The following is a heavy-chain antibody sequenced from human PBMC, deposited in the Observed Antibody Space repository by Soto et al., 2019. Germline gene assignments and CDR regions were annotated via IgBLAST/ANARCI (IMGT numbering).Heavy chain of an antibody. D-gene: IGHD3-3*01. J-gene: IGHJ6*02. CDR3: ARLYYDYV. V-gene: IGHV3-48*02. CDR2: VSLDSDTI. CDR1: GYDFRTYS. Sequence: GGSLRLSCRASGYDFRTYSMNWVRQAPGQGLEWIAYVSLDSDTIQYADSVKGRFTISRDDAENSLYLQMDSLRDEDTATYYCARLYYDYVWGQGTTVTVS.